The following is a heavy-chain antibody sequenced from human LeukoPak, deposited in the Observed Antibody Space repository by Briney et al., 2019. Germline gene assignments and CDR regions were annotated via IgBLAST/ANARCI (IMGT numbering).Heavy chain of an antibody. D-gene: IGHD6-19*01. CDR2: TYSGGTT. CDR1: GLTVINNY. CDR3: ARDFFGWGYDAFDI. V-gene: IGHV3-53*01. Sequence: GGSLTLSCAASGLTVINNYMNWVRQAPGKGLEWVSVTYSGGTTYYADSVQGRFTVSRHNSKNTLYLQMDSLRAEDTAVYYCARDFFGWGYDAFDIWGQGKMVTVSS. J-gene: IGHJ3*02.